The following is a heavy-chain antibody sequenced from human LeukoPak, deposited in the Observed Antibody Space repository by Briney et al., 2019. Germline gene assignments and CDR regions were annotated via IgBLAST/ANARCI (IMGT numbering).Heavy chain of an antibody. CDR2: ISSGSRTI. V-gene: IGHV3-48*01. Sequence: GGSLRLSCAASLFTFSGYSMNSSSHGPGKGVERRSYISSGSRTIYYAASVKGRFAMSRDNAKVSPDLQMNSLRAEGTAVHYCAREAISGRRDFDYWGQGALVTVSS. CDR3: AREAISGRRDFDY. D-gene: IGHD5-12*01. J-gene: IGHJ4*02. CDR1: LFTFSGYS.